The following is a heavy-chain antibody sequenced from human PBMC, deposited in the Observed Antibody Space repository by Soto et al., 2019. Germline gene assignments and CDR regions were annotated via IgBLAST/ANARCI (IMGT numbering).Heavy chain of an antibody. CDR1: GDTFNSYA. Sequence: SVKVSCKASGDTFNSYAISWVRQAPGQGLQWMGGIIPIFHTANYAQKFQARVTMTADESASTAYMELSGLRSEDTAVYYCARVGYCNTTNCLFYCYHYGMDVWGQGTTVTVSS. CDR2: IIPIFHTA. V-gene: IGHV1-69*13. CDR3: ARVGYCNTTNCLFYCYHYGMDV. J-gene: IGHJ6*02. D-gene: IGHD2-2*01.